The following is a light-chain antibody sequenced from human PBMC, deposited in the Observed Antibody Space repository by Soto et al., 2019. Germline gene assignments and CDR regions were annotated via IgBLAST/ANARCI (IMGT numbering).Light chain of an antibody. V-gene: IGLV3-21*04. CDR1: NIGKKR. J-gene: IGLJ1*01. CDR2: YDS. CDR3: QVWDIMTDNYV. Sequence: SYELTQSPSVSVAPEKTATITCGGNNIGKKRVHWYRQKPGQAPVLLISYDSDRPSGIPERFSGSNSENTATLTISRVEAGDEADYYCQVWDIMTDNYVFGSGTKVTVL.